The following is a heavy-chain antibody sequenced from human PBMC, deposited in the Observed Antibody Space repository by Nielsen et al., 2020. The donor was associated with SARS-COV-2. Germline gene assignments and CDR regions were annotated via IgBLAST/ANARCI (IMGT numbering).Heavy chain of an antibody. D-gene: IGHD3-3*01. CDR3: AKEQITIPFLGVGYYYYGMDV. V-gene: IGHV1-2*02. CDR2: INPNSGGT. Sequence: ASVKVSCKASGGTFSSYAINWVRQAPGQGLEWMGWINPNSGGTNYAQKFQGRVTMTRDTSISTAYMELSRLRSDDTAVYYCAKEQITIPFLGVGYYYYGMDVWGQGTTVTVSS. CDR1: GGTFSSYA. J-gene: IGHJ6*02.